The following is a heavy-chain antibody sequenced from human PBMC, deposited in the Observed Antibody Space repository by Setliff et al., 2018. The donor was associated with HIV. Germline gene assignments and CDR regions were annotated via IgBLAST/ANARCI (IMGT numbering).Heavy chain of an antibody. Sequence: PSETLSLTCTVSGGPISTDHNWGWFRQPPGKGLEWIAGIHEKGHTYYNPSLKSRVTILMDTSNKQFSVRPRSVTAADTATYYCARHRQWHLLPDHWGQGVWVTVSS. V-gene: IGHV4-39*01. CDR3: ARHRQWHLLPDH. D-gene: IGHD6-19*01. J-gene: IGHJ4*02. CDR1: GGPISTDHN. CDR2: IHEKGHT.